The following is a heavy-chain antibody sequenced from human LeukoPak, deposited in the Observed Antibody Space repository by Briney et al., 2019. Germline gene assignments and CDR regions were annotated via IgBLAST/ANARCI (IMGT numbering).Heavy chain of an antibody. V-gene: IGHV3-53*01. CDR1: GFTVSSNY. Sequence: GGSLRLSCAASGFTVSSNYMSWVRQAPGKGLEWVSVIYSGGSTYYADSVKGRFTISRDNSKNTLYLQMNSLRAEDTAVYYCAKDLDDYGDYPLGAYWGQGTLVTVSS. D-gene: IGHD4-17*01. J-gene: IGHJ4*02. CDR2: IYSGGST. CDR3: AKDLDDYGDYPLGAY.